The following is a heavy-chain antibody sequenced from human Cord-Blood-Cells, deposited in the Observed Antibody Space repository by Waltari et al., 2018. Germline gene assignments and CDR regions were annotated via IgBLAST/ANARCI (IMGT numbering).Heavy chain of an antibody. V-gene: IGHV4-39*01. CDR3: ARRERRAVGVPAARSGFDY. CDR2: FYYSGSP. J-gene: IGHJ4*02. CDR1: GGSISSSSYY. Sequence: QLQLQESGPGLVKSSETLSLTCTVSGGSISSSSYYWGWIRQPPGKGLEWIGSFYYSGSPYYNPSLKIRVTISVDTSKNQFSLKLSSVTAADTAVYYCARRERRAVGVPAARSGFDYWGQGTLVTVSS. D-gene: IGHD2-2*01.